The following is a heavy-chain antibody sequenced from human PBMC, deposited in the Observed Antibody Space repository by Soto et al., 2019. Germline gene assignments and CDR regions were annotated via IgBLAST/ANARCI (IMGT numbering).Heavy chain of an antibody. V-gene: IGHV1-58*01. CDR1: GFTFTSSA. CDR3: ARVYCSSTSCYFRPDY. CDR2: IVVGSGNT. D-gene: IGHD2-2*01. J-gene: IGHJ4*02. Sequence: SVKVSCKASGFTFTSSAVQWVRQARGQRLEWIGWIVVGSGNTNYAQKFQERVTITRDMSTSTAYMELSSLRSEDTAVYYCARVYCSSTSCYFRPDYWGQGTLVTVSS.